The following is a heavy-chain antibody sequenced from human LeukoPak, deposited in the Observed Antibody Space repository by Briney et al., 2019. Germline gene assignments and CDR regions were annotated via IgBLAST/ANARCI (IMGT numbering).Heavy chain of an antibody. CDR2: ISGSGGST. V-gene: IGHV3-23*01. CDR3: AEDRSRGGATVTTNAFDI. CDR1: GFTFSSYA. J-gene: IGHJ3*02. D-gene: IGHD4-17*01. Sequence: GGSLRLSCAASGFTFSSYAMSWVRQAPGKGLEWVSAISGSGGSTYYADSVKGRFTISRDNSKNTLYLQMNSLRAEDTAVYYCAEDRSRGGATVTTNAFDIWGQGTMVTVSS.